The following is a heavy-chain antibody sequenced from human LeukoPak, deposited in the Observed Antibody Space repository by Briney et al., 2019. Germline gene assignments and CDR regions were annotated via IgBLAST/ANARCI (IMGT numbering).Heavy chain of an antibody. V-gene: IGHV4-31*03. CDR3: ARVGANIRDALDI. Sequence: MTSETLSLTCTVSGGSISSGGYYWSWIRQHPGKGLEWIGYIYYSGSTYYNPSLKSRVTISVDTSKNQFSLKLSSVTAADTAVYYCARVGANIRDALDIWGQGTMVTVSS. CDR1: GGSISSGGYY. CDR2: IYYSGST. J-gene: IGHJ3*02. D-gene: IGHD2/OR15-2a*01.